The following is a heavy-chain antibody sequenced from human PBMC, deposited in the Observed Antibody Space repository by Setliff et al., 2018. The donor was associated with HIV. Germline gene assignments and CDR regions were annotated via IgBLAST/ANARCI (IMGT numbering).Heavy chain of an antibody. CDR2: IYYSGST. J-gene: IGHJ6*03. V-gene: IGHV4-39*01. Sequence: PSETLSLTCNVSGDSISTGSYHWGWIRQPPGKGLEWLGSIYYSGSTAYNWSLKSRVTISVDSSKSQFSLRLRSVTAADTAVYYCARHVHLSGPYYYNYYYIDVWGQGATVTVS. D-gene: IGHD3-9*01. CDR3: ARHVHLSGPYYYNYYYIDV. CDR1: GDSISTGSYH.